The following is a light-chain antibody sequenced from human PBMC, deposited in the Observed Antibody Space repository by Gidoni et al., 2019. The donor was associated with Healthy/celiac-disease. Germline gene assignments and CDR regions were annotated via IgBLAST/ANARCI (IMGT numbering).Light chain of an antibody. CDR1: QSVLYSSNNKNY. CDR2: WAS. V-gene: IGKV4-1*01. J-gene: IGKJ3*01. CDR3: QQYYSTPFT. Sequence: MTQSPDSLAVSLGERATINCKSSQSVLYSSNNKNYLAWYQQKPGQPPKLLIYWASTRDSGVPDRFSGSGSGTDFTLTISSLQDEDVVVYYCQQYYSTPFTFGPGTKVDIK.